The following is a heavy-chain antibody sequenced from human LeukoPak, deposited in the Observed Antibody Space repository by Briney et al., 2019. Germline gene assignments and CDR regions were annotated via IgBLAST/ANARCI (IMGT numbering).Heavy chain of an antibody. D-gene: IGHD1-26*01. CDR3: ARSTQWELLRYFDY. Sequence: GESLKISCKGSGYSFTSYWIGWVRPMPGKGLEWMGIIYPGDSDTRYSPCFQGQVTISADKSINTAYVQWSRLKASETALYCCARSTQWELLRYFDYWGQGALVTVSS. CDR2: IYPGDSDT. J-gene: IGHJ4*02. V-gene: IGHV5-51*01. CDR1: GYSFTSYW.